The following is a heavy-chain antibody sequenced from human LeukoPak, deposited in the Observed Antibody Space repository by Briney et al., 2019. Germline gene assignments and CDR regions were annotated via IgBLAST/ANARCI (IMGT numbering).Heavy chain of an antibody. CDR3: AKSMTLQWRGFFDL. Sequence: GGSLRLSCAASGFTFRNYGMSWVRQAPGKGLEWVSAISGSDGKTYYADSVKGRFTISRDNSKNTLYMQMNSLRAEDTAVYYCAKSMTLQWRGFFDLWGRGTHVTVSS. CDR2: ISGSDGKT. CDR1: GFTFRNYG. V-gene: IGHV3-23*01. J-gene: IGHJ2*01. D-gene: IGHD6-19*01.